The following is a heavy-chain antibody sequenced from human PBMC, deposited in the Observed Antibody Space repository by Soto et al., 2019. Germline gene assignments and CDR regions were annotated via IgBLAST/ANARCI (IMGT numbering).Heavy chain of an antibody. V-gene: IGHV1-46*01. CDR2: INPNGGST. J-gene: IGHJ4*02. CDR1: GYTFTHYY. CDR3: ATSVNSAMAFDY. Sequence: QVQLVQSGAEVKKPGASVKVSCKASGYTFTHYYMHWVRQAPGQGLEWIGIINPNGGSTTYAQRFQAGFTITRDTSTSTVYLELSSLRSADSAVYYCATSVNSAMAFDYWGQGTLVTVSS. D-gene: IGHD5-18*01.